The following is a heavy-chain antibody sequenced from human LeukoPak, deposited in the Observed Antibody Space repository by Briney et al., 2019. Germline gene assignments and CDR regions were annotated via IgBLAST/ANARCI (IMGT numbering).Heavy chain of an antibody. CDR2: IYYSGST. V-gene: IGHV4-39*02. Sequence: SETLSLTCTVSGVSITSGSYYWGWIRQPPGKGLEWIGSIYYSGSTYYNPSLKSRVTISVDTSKNQSSLRLDSVTAADTAVYYCAREREYYFDYWGQGTLVTVSS. D-gene: IGHD3-10*01. CDR1: GVSITSGSYY. J-gene: IGHJ4*02. CDR3: AREREYYFDY.